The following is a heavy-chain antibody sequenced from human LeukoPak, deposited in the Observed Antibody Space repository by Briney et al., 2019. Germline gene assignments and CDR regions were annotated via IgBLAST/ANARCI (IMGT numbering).Heavy chain of an antibody. J-gene: IGHJ4*02. CDR2: INHSGST. V-gene: IGHV4-34*01. CDR3: ALIAAADPFDY. D-gene: IGHD6-13*01. CDR1: GGSLSGYY. Sequence: SETLSLTCAVYGGSLSGYYWSWIRQPPGKGLEWIGEINHSGSTNYNPSLKSRVTISVDTSKNQFSLKLSSVTAADTAVYYCALIAAADPFDYWGQGTLVTVSS.